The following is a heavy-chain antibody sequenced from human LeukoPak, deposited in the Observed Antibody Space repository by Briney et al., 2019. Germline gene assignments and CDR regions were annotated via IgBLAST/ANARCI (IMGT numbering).Heavy chain of an antibody. J-gene: IGHJ6*03. D-gene: IGHD6-13*01. Sequence: SETLSLTCTVSGGSISSYYWSWIRQPPGKGLEWIGYIYYSGSTNYNPSLKSRVTISVDTFKNQFSLKLGSVTAADTAVYYCARVRSSWDFYYYMDVWGKGTTVTVSS. CDR1: GGSISSYY. CDR3: ARVRSSWDFYYYMDV. V-gene: IGHV4-59*01. CDR2: IYYSGST.